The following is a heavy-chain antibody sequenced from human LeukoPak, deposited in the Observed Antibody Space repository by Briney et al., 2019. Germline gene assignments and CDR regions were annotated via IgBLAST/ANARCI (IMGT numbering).Heavy chain of an antibody. CDR3: AKDATMIVVIGYFDY. CDR2: INYSGDST. Sequence: PGGSLRLSCAASGFTFSSYGMHWVRQAPGKGLEWVSTINYSGDSTYYADSVKGRFTISRDNAKNTLYLQMNSLRAEDTAVYFCAKDATMIVVIGYFDYWGQGTLVTVSS. D-gene: IGHD3-22*01. V-gene: IGHV3-23*01. J-gene: IGHJ4*02. CDR1: GFTFSSYG.